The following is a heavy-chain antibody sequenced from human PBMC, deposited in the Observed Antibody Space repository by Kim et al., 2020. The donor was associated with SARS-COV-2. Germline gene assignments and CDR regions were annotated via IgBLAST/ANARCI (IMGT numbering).Heavy chain of an antibody. V-gene: IGHV3-30*01. CDR3: ARDVATLQDYFDY. D-gene: IGHD5-12*01. Sequence: YADSVKGRFTISRDNSKNTLYLQMNSLRAEDTAVYYCARDVATLQDYFDYWGQGTLVTVSS. J-gene: IGHJ4*02.